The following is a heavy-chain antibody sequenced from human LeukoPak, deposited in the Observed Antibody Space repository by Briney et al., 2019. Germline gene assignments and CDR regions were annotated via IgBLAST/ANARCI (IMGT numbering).Heavy chain of an antibody. CDR2: IYYSGST. J-gene: IGHJ3*02. Sequence: SSETLSLTCTVSGGSISSSSYYWGWIRQPPGKGLEWIGSIYYSGSTYYNPSLKSRVTISVDTSKNQFSLKLSSVTAADTAVYYCARGIGGYGHAFDIWGQGTIVTVSS. CDR1: GGSISSSSYY. CDR3: ARGIGGYGHAFDI. V-gene: IGHV4-39*01. D-gene: IGHD4-17*01.